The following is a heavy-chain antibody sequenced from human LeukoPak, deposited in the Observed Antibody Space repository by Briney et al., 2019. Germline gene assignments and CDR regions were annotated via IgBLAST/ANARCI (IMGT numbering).Heavy chain of an antibody. CDR2: ISSSSSYI. D-gene: IGHD5-24*01. CDR1: GFTFSSYS. J-gene: IGHJ4*02. V-gene: IGHV3-21*01. CDR3: ARESDGDGYNSFDY. Sequence: TGGSLRLSCAASGFTFSSYSMNWVRQAPGKGLEWVSSISSSSSYIYYADSVKGRFTISRDNAKNSLYLQMNSLRAEDTAVYYCARESDGDGYNSFDYWGQGTLVTVSS.